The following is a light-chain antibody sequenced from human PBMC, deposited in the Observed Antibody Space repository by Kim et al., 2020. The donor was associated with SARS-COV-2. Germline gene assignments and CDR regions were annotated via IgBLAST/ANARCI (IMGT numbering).Light chain of an antibody. V-gene: IGLV3-21*04. J-gene: IGLJ3*02. CDR2: YDS. CDR1: NIGSKS. CDR3: QVWASSSYHPNWV. Sequence: SYELTQPPSVSVAPGKTARITCGGNNIGSKSVHWYQQKPGQAPVLVIYYDSDRPSGIPERFSGSNSGNTATLTISRVEAGDEADYYCQVWASSSYHPNWV.